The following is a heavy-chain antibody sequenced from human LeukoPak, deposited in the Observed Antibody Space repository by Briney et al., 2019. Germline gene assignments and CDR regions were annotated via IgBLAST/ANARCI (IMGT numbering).Heavy chain of an antibody. Sequence: SVKVSCKASGGTFNNYAITWVRQAPGQGLEWMGRISPILDITNYSQKFQGRVTITADKSTNTAYMELSSLRSDDTAMYFCARDSARSSSWADHWGQGTLVTVSS. D-gene: IGHD6-13*01. V-gene: IGHV1-69*04. CDR2: ISPILDIT. J-gene: IGHJ1*01. CDR3: ARDSARSSSWADH. CDR1: GGTFNNYA.